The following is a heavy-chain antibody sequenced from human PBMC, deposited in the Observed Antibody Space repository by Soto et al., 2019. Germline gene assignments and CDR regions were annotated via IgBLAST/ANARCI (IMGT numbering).Heavy chain of an antibody. CDR2: ISGSGGST. Sequence: GGSLRLSCAASGFTFSSYAMSWVRQAPGKGLEWVSAISGSGGSTYYADSVKGRFTISRDNSKNTLYLQMNSLRAEDTAVYYCAKDDQTNSGYDIWRLPPLTFDYWGQGTLVTVSS. D-gene: IGHD5-12*01. V-gene: IGHV3-23*01. CDR3: AKDDQTNSGYDIWRLPPLTFDY. J-gene: IGHJ4*02. CDR1: GFTFSSYA.